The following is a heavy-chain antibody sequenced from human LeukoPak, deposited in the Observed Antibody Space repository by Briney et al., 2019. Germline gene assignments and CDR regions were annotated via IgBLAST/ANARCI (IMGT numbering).Heavy chain of an antibody. CDR3: ARVLSRVAAALNWFDP. Sequence: PSETLSLTCTVSGGSISSGGYYWSWIRQPPGKGLEWIGSIYYSGSTYYNPSLKSRVTISVDTSKNQFSLKLSSVTAADTAVYYCARVLSRVAAALNWFDPWGQGTLVTVSS. J-gene: IGHJ5*02. D-gene: IGHD6-13*01. V-gene: IGHV4-39*07. CDR1: GGSISSGGYY. CDR2: IYYSGST.